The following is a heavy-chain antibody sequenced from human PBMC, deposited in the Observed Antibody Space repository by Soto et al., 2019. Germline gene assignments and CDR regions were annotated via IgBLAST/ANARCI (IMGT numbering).Heavy chain of an antibody. CDR3: AKERSISWSLDD. V-gene: IGHV3-23*01. CDR1: GFTFSTYA. J-gene: IGHJ4*02. Sequence: EVQLLESGGGLVQPGGSLRLSCAASGFTFSTYAMNWVRQAPGKGLEWVSGIIGSGDSTYYADSVTGRYTVSRDNYKNTLYLEMNSPRAEDTAVCWCAKERSISWSLDDWGQGALMTVTS. CDR2: IIGSGDST. D-gene: IGHD1-1*01.